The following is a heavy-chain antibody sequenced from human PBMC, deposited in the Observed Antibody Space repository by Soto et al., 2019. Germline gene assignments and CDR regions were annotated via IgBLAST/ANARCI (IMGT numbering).Heavy chain of an antibody. CDR2: LTGSGEAT. CDR1: GFIFRNYG. V-gene: IGHV3-23*01. J-gene: IGHJ4*02. Sequence: QPGGSLRLSCAASGFIFRNYGMSWVRQAPGKGLEWVSALTGSGEATYYADSLKGRFTISRDNSENTLYLQMNSLRADDTAVYYCSREGFYWGQRTLVTVSS. CDR3: SREGFY.